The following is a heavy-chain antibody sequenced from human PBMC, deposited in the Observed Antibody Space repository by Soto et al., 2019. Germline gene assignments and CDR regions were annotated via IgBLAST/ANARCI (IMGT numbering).Heavy chain of an antibody. V-gene: IGHV3-23*01. CDR2: ISGSGGST. CDR3: AKDPRGIAVAGTLLGDDF. D-gene: IGHD6-19*01. J-gene: IGHJ4*02. Sequence: EVQLLESGGGLVQPGGSLRLYCAASGFTFSSYAMSWVRQAPGKGLEWVSAISGSGGSTYYADSVKGRFTISSDNSKHTLYLQMNSLRAEDTAVYYCAKDPRGIAVAGTLLGDDFWGQGTLVTVSS. CDR1: GFTFSSYA.